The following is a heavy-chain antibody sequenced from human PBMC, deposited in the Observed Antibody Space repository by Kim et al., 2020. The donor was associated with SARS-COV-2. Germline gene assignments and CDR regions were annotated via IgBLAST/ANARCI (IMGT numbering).Heavy chain of an antibody. V-gene: IGHV7-4-1*02. CDR2: INTNTGNP. CDR3: ARLWRTYYYDRGGFLVE. Sequence: ASVKVSCKASGYTFTSYGMNWVRQAPGQGLEWMGWINTNTGNPTYAQGFTGRFVFSLDTSVSTAYLQISSLKADDTAVYYCARLWRTYYYDRGGFLVEWGQGTLVTVSS. D-gene: IGHD3-22*01. J-gene: IGHJ4*02. CDR1: GYTFTSYG.